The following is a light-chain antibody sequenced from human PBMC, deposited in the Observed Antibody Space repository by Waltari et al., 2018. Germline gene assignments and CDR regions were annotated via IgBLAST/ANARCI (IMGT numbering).Light chain of an antibody. V-gene: IGKV3-15*01. J-gene: IGKJ5*01. CDR3: QQYNRWPPIT. CDR2: EAS. CDR1: QSIASN. Sequence: EVVMTQSPATLSLFPGERATLSCRASQSIASNLAWYQQKPAQAPRLFIYEASPRATGISARFRGSGSGAEFTLTISSLQSEDSAVYYCQQYNRWPPITFGQGTRLEIK.